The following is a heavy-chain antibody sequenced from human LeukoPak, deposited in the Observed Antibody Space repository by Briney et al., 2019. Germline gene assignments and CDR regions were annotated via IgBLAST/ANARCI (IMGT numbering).Heavy chain of an antibody. CDR1: GFTFDDYA. CDR3: AKASGRFLEWFYAFDI. D-gene: IGHD3-3*01. CDR2: ISWNSGSI. Sequence: PGGPLRLSCAASGFTFDDYAMHWVRQAPGKGLEWVSGISWNSGSIGYADSVKGRFTISRDNAKNSLYLQMNSLRAEDMALYYCAKASGRFLEWFYAFDIWGQGTMVTVSS. J-gene: IGHJ3*02. V-gene: IGHV3-9*03.